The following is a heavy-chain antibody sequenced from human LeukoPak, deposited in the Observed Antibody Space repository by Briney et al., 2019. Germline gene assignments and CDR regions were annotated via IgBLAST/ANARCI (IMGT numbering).Heavy chain of an antibody. D-gene: IGHD6-25*01. CDR2: INQDGSEK. CDR1: GFTFSNYW. J-gene: IGHJ4*02. Sequence: GGSLRLSCAASGFTFSNYWMTWVRQAPGKGLEWVANINQDGSEKYYVDSVKGRFTISRDNAKKSLYLQMNSLRAKDTAVYYCARDSGAFDYWGQGTLVTVSS. CDR3: ARDSGAFDY. V-gene: IGHV3-7*05.